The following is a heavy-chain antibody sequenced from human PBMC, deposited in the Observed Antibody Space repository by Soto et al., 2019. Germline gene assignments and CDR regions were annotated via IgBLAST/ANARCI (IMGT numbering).Heavy chain of an antibody. V-gene: IGHV4-4*02. Sequence: SETLSLTCAVSGGSISSSNWWSWVRQPPGKGLEWIGEIYHSGSTNYNPSLKSRVTISVDTSKNQFSLKLSSVTAADTAVYYCARDNGYSYGYTLDHWGQGTLVTVSS. CDR1: GGSISSSNW. CDR3: ARDNGYSYGYTLDH. D-gene: IGHD5-18*01. J-gene: IGHJ4*02. CDR2: IYHSGST.